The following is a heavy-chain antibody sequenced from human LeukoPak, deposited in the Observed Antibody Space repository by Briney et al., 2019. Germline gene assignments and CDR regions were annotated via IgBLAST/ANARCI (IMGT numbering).Heavy chain of an antibody. CDR3: ARFTTTYSSVNWFDP. J-gene: IGHJ5*02. Sequence: GASVTVSCKASGGTFSSYAISWVRQAPGKGLEWMGGIIPIFGKANYAQKFQGRVTITADESTSTAYMELSSLRSEDTAVYYCARFTTTYSSVNWFDPWGQGTLVTVSS. CDR1: GGTFSSYA. CDR2: IIPIFGKA. D-gene: IGHD6-19*01. V-gene: IGHV1-69*13.